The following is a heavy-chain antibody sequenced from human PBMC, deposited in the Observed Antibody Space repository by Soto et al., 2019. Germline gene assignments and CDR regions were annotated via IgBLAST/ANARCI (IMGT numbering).Heavy chain of an antibody. Sequence: EVQLVESGGGLVQPGGSLRLSCAASGFTFSSYSMNWVRQAPGKGLEWVSYISSSSSTIYYADSVKGRFTISRDNAKNSLYLPMNSLRDEDTAVYYCARDGGLVFVYFYFDLWGRGTLVTVSA. CDR2: ISSSSSTI. J-gene: IGHJ2*01. CDR1: GFTFSSYS. V-gene: IGHV3-48*02. D-gene: IGHD3-16*01. CDR3: ARDGGLVFVYFYFDL.